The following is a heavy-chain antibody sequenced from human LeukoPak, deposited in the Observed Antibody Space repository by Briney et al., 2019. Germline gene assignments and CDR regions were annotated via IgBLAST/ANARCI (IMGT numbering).Heavy chain of an antibody. D-gene: IGHD6-13*01. Sequence: PGGSLRLSCAASGFTFSSYAMHWVRQAPGKGLEWVAVISYDGSNKYYADSVKGRFTISRDNSKNTLYLQMNSLRAEDTAVYYCAKDGSSSWQDKYFQHWGQGTLVTVSS. V-gene: IGHV3-30-3*01. CDR3: AKDGSSSWQDKYFQH. CDR1: GFTFSSYA. CDR2: ISYDGSNK. J-gene: IGHJ1*01.